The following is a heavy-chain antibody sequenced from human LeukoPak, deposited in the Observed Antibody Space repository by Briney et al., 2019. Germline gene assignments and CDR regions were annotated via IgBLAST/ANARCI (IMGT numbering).Heavy chain of an antibody. CDR3: ARSTNWNYDY. V-gene: IGHV4-59*01. CDR1: GGSISSYY. CDR2: IYYSGST. D-gene: IGHD1-7*01. J-gene: IGHJ4*02. Sequence: SETLSLTCTVSGGSISSYYWSWIRQPPGKELEWIGYIYYSGSTNYNPSLKSRVTISVDTSKNQFSLKLTSLTAADTAVYYCARSTNWNYDYWGQGTLVTVSS.